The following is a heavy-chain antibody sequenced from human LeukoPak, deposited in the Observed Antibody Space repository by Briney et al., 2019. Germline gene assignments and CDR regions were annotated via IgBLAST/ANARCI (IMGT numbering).Heavy chain of an antibody. D-gene: IGHD6-19*01. CDR3: ARDGVAGILTYYYYMDV. Sequence: SETLSLTCAVYGGSFSGYYWSWIRQPPGKGLEWIGEINHSGSTNYNPSLKSRVTISVDTSKNQFSLKLSSVTAADTAVYYCARDGVAGILTYYYYMDVWGKGTMVTVSS. J-gene: IGHJ6*03. V-gene: IGHV4-34*01. CDR1: GGSFSGYY. CDR2: INHSGST.